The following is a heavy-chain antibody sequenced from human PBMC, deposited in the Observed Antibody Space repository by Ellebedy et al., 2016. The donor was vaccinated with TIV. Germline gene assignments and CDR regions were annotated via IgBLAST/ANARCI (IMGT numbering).Heavy chain of an antibody. CDR1: GDNFNIYA. V-gene: IGHV1-69*13. D-gene: IGHD5-18*01. CDR2: IIPIFGAA. Sequence: AASVKVSCKTSGDNFNIYAISWVRQAPGQGLEWMGGIIPIFGAANYAQRFRGRVTITADESTTTAYLEVSSLKSDDTAIYYCARESEGGYSYGYATKWGQGTLVTVSS. J-gene: IGHJ4*02. CDR3: ARESEGGYSYGYATK.